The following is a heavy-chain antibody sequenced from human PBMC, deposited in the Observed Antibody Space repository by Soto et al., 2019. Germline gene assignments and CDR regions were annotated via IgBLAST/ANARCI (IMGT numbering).Heavy chain of an antibody. Sequence: PSETLSLTCTVSGGSISSGVYYWSWIRQHPGKGLEWIGYIYYSGSTYYNPSLKSRVTISVDTSKNQFSLKLSSVTAADTAVYYCARLRIEGQITMVRGVIGALWFDPWGQGTLVTVSS. CDR3: ARLRIEGQITMVRGVIGALWFDP. CDR1: GGSISSGVYY. J-gene: IGHJ5*02. CDR2: IYYSGST. V-gene: IGHV4-31*03. D-gene: IGHD3-10*01.